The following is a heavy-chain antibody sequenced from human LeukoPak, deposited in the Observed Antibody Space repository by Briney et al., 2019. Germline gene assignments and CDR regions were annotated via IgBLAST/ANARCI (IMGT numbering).Heavy chain of an antibody. CDR1: GGSFSGYY. CDR3: ARGIAVPAARTNWFDP. CDR2: TYHSGST. D-gene: IGHD2-2*01. J-gene: IGHJ5*02. V-gene: IGHV4-34*01. Sequence: SETLSLTCAVYGGSFSGYYWSWIRQSPGKGLEWIGETYHSGSTNYNSSLKSRVTISLDTSKNQFSLKLSSVTAADTAVYYCARGIAVPAARTNWFDPWGQGTLVTVSS.